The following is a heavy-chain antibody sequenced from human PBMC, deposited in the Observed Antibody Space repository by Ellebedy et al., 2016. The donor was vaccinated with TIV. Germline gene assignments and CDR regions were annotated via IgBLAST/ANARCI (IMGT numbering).Heavy chain of an antibody. V-gene: IGHV3-48*03. CDR1: AFTFSSYE. D-gene: IGHD3-16*01. J-gene: IGHJ5*02. CDR2: ISGSASVT. CDR3: ARSYGARTSGP. Sequence: GESLKISCAVSAFTFSSYEMNWVRQAPGKGLEWVSYISGSASVTAYADSVKGRFTISRDNARTSLYLQMNSLRVDDTAMYYCARSYGARTSGPWGQGTLVTVSS.